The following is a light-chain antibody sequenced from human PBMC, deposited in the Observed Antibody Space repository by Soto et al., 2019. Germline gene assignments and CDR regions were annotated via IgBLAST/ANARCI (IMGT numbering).Light chain of an antibody. V-gene: IGLV1-40*01. CDR1: SSNLGAGYD. CDR2: EVT. Sequence: QSVLTQPPSVSGAPGQRVTISCTGNSSNLGAGYDVHWYQQHPGKVPKLLIFEVTRRPSGVPDRFSGSKSGNTAYLTVSGLRTEDEAHYYCCSYDVSNVVLFGGGTKLTVL. CDR3: CSYDVSNVVL. J-gene: IGLJ3*02.